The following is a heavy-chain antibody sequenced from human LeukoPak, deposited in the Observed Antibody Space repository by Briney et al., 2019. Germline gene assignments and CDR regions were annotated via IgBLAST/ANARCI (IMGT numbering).Heavy chain of an antibody. CDR1: EFTFSNYT. V-gene: IGHV3-30*04. Sequence: PGGSLRLSCAASEFTFSNYTMHWVRQAPGKGLEWVAVISYDGSDKYYADSVKGRFTISRDNSKNTLYMQMNSLRAEDTAVYYCARDSLTMIVGRQKRGLDYWGQGTLVTVSS. CDR2: ISYDGSDK. CDR3: ARDSLTMIVGRQKRGLDY. J-gene: IGHJ4*02. D-gene: IGHD3-22*01.